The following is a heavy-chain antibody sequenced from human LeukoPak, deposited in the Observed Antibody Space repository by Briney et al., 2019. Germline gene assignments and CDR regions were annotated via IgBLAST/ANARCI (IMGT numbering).Heavy chain of an antibody. Sequence: SETLSLTCTVSGGSISSGDYYWSWIRQPPGKGLECIGYIYYSGSTYYNPSLKSRITISVDTSKNQFSLKLSSVTAADTAVYYCARDHMVRQPLWGQGTLVTVSS. CDR2: IYYSGST. CDR3: ARDHMVRQPL. CDR1: GGSISSGDYY. D-gene: IGHD3-10*01. V-gene: IGHV4-30-4*01. J-gene: IGHJ4*02.